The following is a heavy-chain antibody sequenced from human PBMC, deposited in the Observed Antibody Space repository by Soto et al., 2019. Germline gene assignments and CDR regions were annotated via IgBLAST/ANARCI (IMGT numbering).Heavy chain of an antibody. Sequence: EVQLLESGGGLVQPGGSLRLSCAASGFIFNAYAMTWVSQAPGKGLGWVSAIGGSGGNTYYAAVVKGRFTISRDKSKDTVDVEMNRLRVDDTAVYFCARVASDYINSADHWGQGILVTVSS. J-gene: IGHJ4*02. CDR1: GFIFNAYA. V-gene: IGHV3-23*01. D-gene: IGHD4-4*01. CDR3: ARVASDYINSADH. CDR2: IGGSGGNT.